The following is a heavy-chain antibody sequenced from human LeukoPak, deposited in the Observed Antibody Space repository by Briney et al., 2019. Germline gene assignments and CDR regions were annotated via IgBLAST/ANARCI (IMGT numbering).Heavy chain of an antibody. CDR2: ISSSGSTI. CDR1: GFTFSDYY. Sequence: GGSLRLSCAASGFTFSDYYMSWIRQAPGKGLEWVSYISSSGSTIYYAYSVKGRFTISRDNAKNSLYLQMNSLRAEDTAVYYCARDLARGAFDIWGQGTMVTVSS. V-gene: IGHV3-11*01. CDR3: ARDLARGAFDI. J-gene: IGHJ3*02. D-gene: IGHD1-26*01.